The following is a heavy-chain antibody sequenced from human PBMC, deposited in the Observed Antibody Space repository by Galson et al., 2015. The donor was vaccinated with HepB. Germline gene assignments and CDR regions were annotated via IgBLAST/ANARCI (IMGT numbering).Heavy chain of an antibody. D-gene: IGHD2-15*01. CDR2: ISAYNGNT. V-gene: IGHV1-18*01. J-gene: IGHJ4*02. CDR1: GYTFTSYG. CDR3: ARTHRQTLYCSGGSCYFHSDY. Sequence: SVKVSCKASGYTFTSYGISWVRQAPGQGLEWMGWISAYNGNTNYAQKLQGRVTMTTDTSTSTAYMELRSLRSEDTAVYYCARTHRQTLYCSGGSCYFHSDYWGQGTLVTVSS.